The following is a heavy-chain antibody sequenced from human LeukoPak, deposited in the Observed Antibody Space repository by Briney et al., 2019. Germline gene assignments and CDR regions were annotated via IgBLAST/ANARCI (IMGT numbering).Heavy chain of an antibody. D-gene: IGHD3-10*01. CDR1: GFTFSSYA. J-gene: IGHJ5*02. CDR2: ISGSGGST. CDR3: AKDEGATGWFGSPGNWFDP. Sequence: PGGSLRLSCAAPGFTFSSYAMSWVRQAPGKGLEWVSAISGSGGSTYYADSVKGRFTISRDNSKNTLYLQMNSLRAEDTAVYYCAKDEGATGWFGSPGNWFDPWGQGTLVTVSS. V-gene: IGHV3-23*01.